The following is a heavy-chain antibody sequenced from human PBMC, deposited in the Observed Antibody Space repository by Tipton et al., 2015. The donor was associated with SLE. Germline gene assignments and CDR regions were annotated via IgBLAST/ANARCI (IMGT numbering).Heavy chain of an antibody. CDR3: AGRVAHSSSSWAIGY. CDR2: IKHGGST. Sequence: TLSLTCAVYGGSFSGYYWSWIRQAPGKGLEWVGEIKHGGSTYYNPSLKSRVTMSVDTSKNQFSLKLSSVTAADTAVYYCAGRVAHSSSSWAIGYWGQGTLVTVSS. D-gene: IGHD6-6*01. CDR1: GGSFSGYY. V-gene: IGHV4-34*01. J-gene: IGHJ4*02.